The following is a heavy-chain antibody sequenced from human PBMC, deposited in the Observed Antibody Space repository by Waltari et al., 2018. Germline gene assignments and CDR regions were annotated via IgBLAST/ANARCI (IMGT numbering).Heavy chain of an antibody. CDR3: AKTGWSSYDY. CDR2: ISGSGETT. D-gene: IGHD6-19*01. J-gene: IGHJ4*02. V-gene: IGHV3-23*04. CDR1: GFIFSSHA. Sequence: EVQLVESGGGFVQPGGSLRLPCTASGFIFSSHAVTWVRQAPGRGLEWVSAISGSGETTYYADSVKGRFTISRDNSKNTLYLQMNSLRVEDTAVYFCAKTGWSSYDYWGREPWSASPQ.